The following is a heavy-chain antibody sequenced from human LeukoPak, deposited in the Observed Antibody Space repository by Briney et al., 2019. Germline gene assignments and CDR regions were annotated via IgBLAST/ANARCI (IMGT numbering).Heavy chain of an antibody. Sequence: MPGGSLRLSCAASGFTFSSYSMNWVRQAPGKGLEWVSSISSSSSYIYYADSVKGRFTISRDNAKNSLYVQMNSLRAEDTAVYYCARVAVTYNYGSGSSDNFFIDYWGQGTLVTVSS. J-gene: IGHJ4*02. CDR2: ISSSSSYI. CDR1: GFTFSSYS. D-gene: IGHD3-10*01. V-gene: IGHV3-21*01. CDR3: ARVAVTYNYGSGSSDNFFIDY.